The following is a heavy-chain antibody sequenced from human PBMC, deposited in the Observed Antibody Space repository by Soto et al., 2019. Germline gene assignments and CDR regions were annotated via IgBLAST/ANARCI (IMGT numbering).Heavy chain of an antibody. CDR2: ISWNGGSI. V-gene: IGHV3-9*01. J-gene: IGHJ6*02. CDR1: GLSFDDYA. CDR3: ANSMGGTANGMGV. D-gene: IGHD2-21*02. Sequence: EVQLVESGGGLVQPGRSLRLSCAASGLSFDDYAMHWVRQVPGKGLEWVSGISWNGGSIGYADSVKGRFSISRDNAKNSLYLQMNSLRVEDTALYYCANSMGGTANGMGVWGQGTTVTVSS.